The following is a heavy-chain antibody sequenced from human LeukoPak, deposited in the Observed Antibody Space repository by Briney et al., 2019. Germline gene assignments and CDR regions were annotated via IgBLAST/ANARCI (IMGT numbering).Heavy chain of an antibody. Sequence: PGGSLRLSCAASGFTFYSYGMNWVRQVPGKGLVWVSHIKYDGSATNYADSVKGRFTISRDNAKNTLYLQMNSLRAEDTAVYYCVSGSLQSGYNFDYWGQGALVTVSS. J-gene: IGHJ4*02. CDR3: VSGSLQSGYNFDY. CDR2: IKYDGSAT. D-gene: IGHD3-3*01. V-gene: IGHV3-74*01. CDR1: GFTFYSYG.